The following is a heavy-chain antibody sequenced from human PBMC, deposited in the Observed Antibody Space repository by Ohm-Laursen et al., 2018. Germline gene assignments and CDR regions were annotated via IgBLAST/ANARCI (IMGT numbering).Heavy chain of an antibody. J-gene: IGHJ4*02. CDR3: ARGYWSTGFDY. CDR1: GFTFSSYG. CDR2: IWYDGSNK. V-gene: IGHV3-33*01. Sequence: SLRLSCAASGFTFSSYGMHWVRQAPGKGLEWVAVIWYDGSNKYYADSVKGRFTISRDNSKNTLYLQMNSLRAEDTAVYYCARGYWSTGFDYWGQGTLVTVSS. D-gene: IGHD2-2*01.